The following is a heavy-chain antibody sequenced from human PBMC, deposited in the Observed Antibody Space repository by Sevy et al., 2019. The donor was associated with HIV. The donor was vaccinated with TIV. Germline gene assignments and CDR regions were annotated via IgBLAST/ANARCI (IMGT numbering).Heavy chain of an antibody. D-gene: IGHD3-10*01. J-gene: IGHJ6*03. CDR2: INLNSGGT. V-gene: IGHV1-2*04. CDR3: ARGVLLWFGEKNGYSMDV. Sequence: SSVKVSCKASGYTFTGYYMHWVRQAPGQGLEWMGWINLNSGGTNYAQKFQGWVTITRDTSISPAYMELSRLRSDDTAVYYCARGVLLWFGEKNGYSMDVWGKGTTVTVSS. CDR1: GYTFTGYY.